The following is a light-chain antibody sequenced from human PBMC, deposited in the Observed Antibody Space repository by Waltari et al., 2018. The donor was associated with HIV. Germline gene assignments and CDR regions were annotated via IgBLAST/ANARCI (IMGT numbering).Light chain of an antibody. V-gene: IGLV1-40*01. J-gene: IGLJ1*01. CDR3: QSYDTSLTGYV. CDR1: SSNIGAGYD. CDR2: GNN. Sequence: QSVLTQPPSVSGAPGQRVTISCTGSSSNIGAGYDVHWYQQFPGTAPKLLIYGNNNRPSGVPDRFSGSKSGTSASLAIPGLQAEDEADYYCQSYDTSLTGYVFGTGTKVTVL.